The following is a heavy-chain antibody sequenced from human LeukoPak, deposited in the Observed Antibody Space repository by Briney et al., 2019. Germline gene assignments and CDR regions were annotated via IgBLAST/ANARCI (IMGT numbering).Heavy chain of an antibody. Sequence: GGSLRLSCAASGFTFSSYAMSWARQAPGKGLEWVSAISGSGGSTYYADSVKGRFTISRDNSKNTLYLQMNSLRAKDTAVYYCAKLGGYYDSSGYYKRIPFDYWGQGTLVTVSS. J-gene: IGHJ4*02. V-gene: IGHV3-23*01. CDR1: GFTFSSYA. CDR3: AKLGGYYDSSGYYKRIPFDY. D-gene: IGHD3-22*01. CDR2: ISGSGGST.